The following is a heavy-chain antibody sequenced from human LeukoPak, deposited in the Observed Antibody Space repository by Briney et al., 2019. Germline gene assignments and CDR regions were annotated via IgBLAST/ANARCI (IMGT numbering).Heavy chain of an antibody. D-gene: IGHD2-8*02. CDR1: GYSISSGYY. CDR2: INHSGNT. CDR3: ARDRPTGNFDY. J-gene: IGHJ4*02. Sequence: SETLSLTCTVSGYSISSGYYWGWIRQPPGKGLEWIGSINHSGNTYYNPSLKSRVTLSVDTSKNQFSLNLSSVTAADTAVYYCARDRPTGNFDYWGQGTLVTVSS. V-gene: IGHV4-38-2*02.